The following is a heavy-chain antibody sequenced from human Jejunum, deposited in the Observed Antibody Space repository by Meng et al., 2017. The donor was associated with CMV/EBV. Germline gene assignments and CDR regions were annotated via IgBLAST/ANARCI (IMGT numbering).Heavy chain of an antibody. CDR3: AKVSSQLSRPYYYNAMDV. Sequence: FSNYCMIGVRQAPGKGLEWVSGLSGNGQGAFYVDSVRGRFTISRDNSKDTLYLQMNSLRAEDTAVYYCAKVSSQLSRPYYYNAMDVWGQGTTVTVSS. CDR1: FSNYC. D-gene: IGHD3-16*02. V-gene: IGHV3-23*01. J-gene: IGHJ6*02. CDR2: LSGNGQGA.